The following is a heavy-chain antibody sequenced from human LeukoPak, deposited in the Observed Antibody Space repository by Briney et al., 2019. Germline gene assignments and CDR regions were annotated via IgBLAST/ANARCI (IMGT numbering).Heavy chain of an antibody. Sequence: SETLSLTCTVSGDSISSSTYYWGWIRQPPGKGLEWIGNIYYIGSTYYYNPSLKSRVTISVDTSKNQFSLKLSSVNAADTAVYYCARVYYGSGSYWSWFDPWGQGTLVTVSS. CDR2: IYYIGSTY. CDR1: GDSISSSTYY. V-gene: IGHV4-39*07. CDR3: ARVYYGSGSYWSWFDP. D-gene: IGHD3-10*01. J-gene: IGHJ5*02.